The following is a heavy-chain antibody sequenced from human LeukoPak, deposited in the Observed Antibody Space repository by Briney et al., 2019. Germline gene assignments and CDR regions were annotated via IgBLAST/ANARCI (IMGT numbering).Heavy chain of an antibody. CDR3: ARYMTTVVRPYYYGMDV. CDR1: GYTFTGYY. CDR2: INPNSGGT. J-gene: IGHJ6*02. Sequence: ASVKVSCKASGYTFTGYYMHWVRQAPGQGLEWMGWINPNSGGTNHAQKFQGRVTMTRDTSISTAYMELSRLRSDDTAVYYCARYMTTVVRPYYYGMDVWGQGTTVTVSS. D-gene: IGHD4-23*01. V-gene: IGHV1-2*02.